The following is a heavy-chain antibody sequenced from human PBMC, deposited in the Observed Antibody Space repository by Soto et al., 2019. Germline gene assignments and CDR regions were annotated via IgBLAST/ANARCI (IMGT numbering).Heavy chain of an antibody. D-gene: IGHD2-2*01. Sequence: PGGSLRLSCAASGFTFSSFGMHWVRQAPGKGLEWVAVISYDGSNKYYSDSVKGRFTISRDNSKNTLFLQMNSLRAEDTAVYYCARDNCISTSCYSHYYYGMDVWGQGTTVTVSS. CDR3: ARDNCISTSCYSHYYYGMDV. CDR1: GFTFSSFG. CDR2: ISYDGSNK. V-gene: IGHV3-30*03. J-gene: IGHJ6*02.